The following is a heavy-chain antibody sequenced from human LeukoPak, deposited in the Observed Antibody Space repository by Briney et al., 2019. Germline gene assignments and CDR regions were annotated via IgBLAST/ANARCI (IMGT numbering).Heavy chain of an antibody. CDR2: INHSGST. J-gene: IGHJ4*02. Sequence: SETLSLTCAVYGGSFSGYYWSWIRQPPGKGLEWIGEINHSGSTNYNPSLKSRVTISVDTSKNQFSLKLSSVTAADTAVYYCARASGDSSGHYKPYYFDYWGQGTLVTVSS. CDR1: GGSFSGYY. CDR3: ARASGDSSGHYKPYYFDY. D-gene: IGHD3-22*01. V-gene: IGHV4-34*01.